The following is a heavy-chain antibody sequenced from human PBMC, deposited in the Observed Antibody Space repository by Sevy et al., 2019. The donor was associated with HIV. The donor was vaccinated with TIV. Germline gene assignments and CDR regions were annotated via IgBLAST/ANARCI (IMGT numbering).Heavy chain of an antibody. D-gene: IGHD4-17*01. CDR2: ISGSGGST. CDR1: GFTFSSYA. V-gene: IGHV3-23*01. CDR3: AKEGTDYDGKSRGGSDAFDI. J-gene: IGHJ3*02. Sequence: GGSLRLSCAASGFTFSSYAMSWVRQAPGKGLEWVSAISGSGGSTYYADSVKGRFTISRDNSKNTLYLQMNSLRAEDTAVYYCAKEGTDYDGKSRGGSDAFDIWGQGTMVTVSS.